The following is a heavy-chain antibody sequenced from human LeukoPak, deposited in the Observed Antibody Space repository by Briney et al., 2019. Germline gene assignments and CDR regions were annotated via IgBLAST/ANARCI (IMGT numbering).Heavy chain of an antibody. J-gene: IGHJ6*02. CDR3: ARAMDV. CDR1: GFTFSSYG. CDR2: ISYDGSNE. V-gene: IGHV3-30*03. Sequence: GGSLRLSCAASGFTFSSYGMHWVRQAPGKGLEWVAVISYDGSNEYYADSVKGRFTISRDNSKNTLYLQMSSLRAEDTAVYYCARAMDVWGQGTTVTVSS.